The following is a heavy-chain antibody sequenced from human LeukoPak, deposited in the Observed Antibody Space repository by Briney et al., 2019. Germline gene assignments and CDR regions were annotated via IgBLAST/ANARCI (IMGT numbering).Heavy chain of an antibody. CDR3: TRLVGDTGVYYYVQ. J-gene: IGHJ4*02. CDR1: GFTFSGSA. CDR2: IRSKANSYAT. D-gene: IGHD3-22*01. V-gene: IGHV3-73*01. Sequence: GGSLRLSCAASGFTFSGSALHWVRQASGKGLEWVGRIRSKANSYATAYAASVNGRFTISRDDSKNTAYLQMSSLKTEDTAVYYCTRLVGDTGVYYYVQWGQGTLVTVSS.